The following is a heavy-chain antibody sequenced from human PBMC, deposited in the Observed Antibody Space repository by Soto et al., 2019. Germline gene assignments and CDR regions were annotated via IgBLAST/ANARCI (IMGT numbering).Heavy chain of an antibody. CDR1: GYTFTSYD. CDR3: PGGRAGGGGNWFDP. J-gene: IGHJ5*02. Sequence: QVQLVQSGAEVKKPGASVKVSCKASGYTFTSYDINWVRQATGQGLEWMGWMNPNSGNTAYAQKFQGRVTMTRNTSISTAYMELSSLRSEGRGRYYGPGGRAGGGGNWFDPWGQGTLVTVSS. D-gene: IGHD3-10*01. CDR2: MNPNSGNT. V-gene: IGHV1-8*01.